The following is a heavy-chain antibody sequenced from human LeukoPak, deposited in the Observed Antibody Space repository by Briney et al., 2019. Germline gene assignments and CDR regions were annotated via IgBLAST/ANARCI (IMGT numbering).Heavy chain of an antibody. V-gene: IGHV1-18*01. CDR2: ISAYNGNT. J-gene: IGHJ4*02. D-gene: IGHD5-18*01. Sequence: SVKVSCKASSYIFTSYCISWVRQPAGRGLEWMGWISAYNGNTNYAQKLQGRVTMTTDTYTSTAYMKLRSLRSDDTAVYYCARCGGYSYGEIDYWGQGTLVTVSS. CDR3: ARCGGYSYGEIDY. CDR1: SYIFTSYC.